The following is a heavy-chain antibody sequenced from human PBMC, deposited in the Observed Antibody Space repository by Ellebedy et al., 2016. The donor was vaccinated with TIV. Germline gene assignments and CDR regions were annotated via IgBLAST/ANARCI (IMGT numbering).Heavy chain of an antibody. Sequence: GESLKISCKTSGYSFTNYWIAWVRQRPGKGLEWMGFIYPRDSDTRYSPSSQGQVTISADKSISTVYLQWRSLQASDTAVYYCARMVYGSGWDGYFYPWGQGTLVTVSP. CDR1: GYSFTNYW. J-gene: IGHJ5*02. V-gene: IGHV5-51*01. D-gene: IGHD6-19*01. CDR2: IYPRDSDT. CDR3: ARMVYGSGWDGYFYP.